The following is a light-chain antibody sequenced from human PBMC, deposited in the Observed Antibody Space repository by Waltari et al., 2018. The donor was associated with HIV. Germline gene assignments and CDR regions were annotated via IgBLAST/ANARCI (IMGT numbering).Light chain of an antibody. CDR1: HS. J-gene: IGLJ3*02. CDR2: DTN. V-gene: IGLV7-46*01. Sequence: QAVVTQEPSLTVSPGGTVTLTFDHSPYWLQQKPGQAPRTLIVDTNVTYSWTPARFSGSLRGAKAALTLSDVQPEDEADYYCFLSYSGVWVFGGGTKLNVL. CDR3: FLSYSGVWV.